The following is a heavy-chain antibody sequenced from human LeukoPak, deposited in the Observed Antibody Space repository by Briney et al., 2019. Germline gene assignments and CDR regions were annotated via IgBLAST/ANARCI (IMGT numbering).Heavy chain of an antibody. J-gene: IGHJ5*02. D-gene: IGHD1-1*01. Sequence: PSETLSLTCTVSGDSISSGGYYWSWIRQPPGKGLEWIGYIYHDGTTYYNPSLTSRVTISLDKSKIQFSLKLSSVTAADTAVYYCARDTDTTLPISWGQGTLVTVCS. CDR3: ARDTDTTLPIS. CDR1: GDSISSGGYY. CDR2: IYHDGTT. V-gene: IGHV4-30-2*01.